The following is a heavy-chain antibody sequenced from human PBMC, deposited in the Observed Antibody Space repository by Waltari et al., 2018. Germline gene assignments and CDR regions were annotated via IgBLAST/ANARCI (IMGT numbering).Heavy chain of an antibody. CDR1: GGSISSYY. CDR3: ARDRWDITGTTGAFDI. J-gene: IGHJ3*02. CDR2: IYYSGST. V-gene: IGHV4-59*01. D-gene: IGHD1-20*01. Sequence: QVQLQESGPGLVKPSETLSLTCTVSGGSISSYYWSWIRQPPGKGLEGIGYIYYSGSTNYNPSLKSRVTISVDTSKNQFSLKLSSVTAADTAVYYCARDRWDITGTTGAFDIWGQGTMVTVSS.